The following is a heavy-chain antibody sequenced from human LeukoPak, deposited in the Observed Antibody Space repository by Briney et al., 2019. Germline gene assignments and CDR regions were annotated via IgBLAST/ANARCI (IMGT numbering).Heavy chain of an antibody. CDR1: GFTFSLYE. Sequence: PGWSLRLSCAASGFTFSLYEMNWVRQAPGKGLEWVSYISSSADTIYYADSVKGRFTISRDNAKNSLYLHMNSLRAEDTAVYYCATMEVRDYWGQGTLVTVSS. J-gene: IGHJ4*02. CDR2: ISSSADTI. D-gene: IGHD1-1*01. CDR3: ATMEVRDY. V-gene: IGHV3-48*03.